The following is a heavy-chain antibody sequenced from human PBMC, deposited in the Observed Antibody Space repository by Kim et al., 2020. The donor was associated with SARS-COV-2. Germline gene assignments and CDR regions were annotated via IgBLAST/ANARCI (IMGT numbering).Heavy chain of an antibody. CDR3: ARHGAAVAGQGWFDP. Sequence: SETLSLTCTVSGGSISSYYWSWIRQPPGKGLEWIGYIYYSGSTNYNPSLKSRFTISVDTSQNQFSLKLSPVTAADTAVYYCARHGAAVAGQGWFDPWGQGTLVTVSS. J-gene: IGHJ5*02. V-gene: IGHV4-59*08. CDR1: GGSISSYY. CDR2: IYYSGST. D-gene: IGHD6-19*01.